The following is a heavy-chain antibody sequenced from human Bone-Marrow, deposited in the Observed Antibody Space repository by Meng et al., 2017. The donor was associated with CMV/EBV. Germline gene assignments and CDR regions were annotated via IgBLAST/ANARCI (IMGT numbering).Heavy chain of an antibody. V-gene: IGHV6-1*01. CDR1: GDRVSRNNVA. CDR2: TYYTSKWFT. D-gene: IGHD2-2*02. Sequence: ISGDRVSRNNVAWNWIRQSPSRGLEWLGRTYYTSKWFTDYAESVKSRITINPDTSKNQFSLQLVSVTPGDTAIYYCARQSNTAFGYWGQGTLVTVSS. CDR3: ARQSNTAFGY. J-gene: IGHJ4*02.